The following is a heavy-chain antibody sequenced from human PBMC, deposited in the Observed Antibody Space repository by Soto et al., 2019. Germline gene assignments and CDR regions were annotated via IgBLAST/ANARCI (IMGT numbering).Heavy chain of an antibody. CDR2: IYTDGET. CDR3: AGSIWPYYDDH. V-gene: IGHV3-53*01. CDR1: GITVRNNY. D-gene: IGHD6-13*01. J-gene: IGHJ4*02. Sequence: GGSLRLSCAASGITVRNNYMSWVRQSPGKGLEWVSLIYTDGETYYTDSVRGRFAISRDDSKNTLYLQMNSLRVEDTAVYYCAGSIWPYYDDHWGQGILVTAPQ.